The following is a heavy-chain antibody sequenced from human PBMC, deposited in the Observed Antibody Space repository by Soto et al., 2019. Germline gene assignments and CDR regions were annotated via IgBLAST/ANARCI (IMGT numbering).Heavy chain of an antibody. D-gene: IGHD3-22*01. CDR3: ARAFVRAMIGVHYYY. CDR2: IYYSGST. V-gene: IGHV4-30-4*01. CDR1: GGSISSGDYY. J-gene: IGHJ4*02. Sequence: QVQLQESGPGLVKPSQTLSLTCTVSGGSISSGDYYWSWIRQPPGKGLEWIGYIYYSGSTYYNPAFKGLFTMSLESSENQLPLMRSTVTAAAPAVYYCARAFVRAMIGVHYYYWGQVTLATLS.